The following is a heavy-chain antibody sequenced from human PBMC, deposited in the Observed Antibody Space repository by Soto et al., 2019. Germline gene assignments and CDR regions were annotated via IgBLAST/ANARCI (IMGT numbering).Heavy chain of an antibody. CDR3: AKDNQPVTTFYDYYYGMDV. Sequence: EVQLLESGGGLVQPGGSLRLSCAASGFTFSSYAMSWVRQAPGKGLEWVSAISGSGGSTYYADSVKGRFTISRDNSKNTLYLQMNSLRAEDTAVYSCAKDNQPVTTFYDYYYGMDVWGQGTTVTVAS. CDR1: GFTFSSYA. D-gene: IGHD4-17*01. J-gene: IGHJ6*02. CDR2: ISGSGGST. V-gene: IGHV3-23*01.